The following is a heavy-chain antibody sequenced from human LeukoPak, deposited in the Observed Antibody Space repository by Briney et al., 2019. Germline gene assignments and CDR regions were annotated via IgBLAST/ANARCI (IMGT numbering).Heavy chain of an antibody. V-gene: IGHV4-4*02. D-gene: IGHD4-23*01. CDR2: IYDSGST. J-gene: IGHJ4*02. CDR1: GDSISSSNW. Sequence: SGTLSLTCAVSGDSISSSNWWSWVRQPPGKGLEWIAAIYDSGSTNYNPSLKSQLTISVDKSKNQFSLRLSSVTAADTAVYYCARGWRWHLDSWGQGTLVTVSS. CDR3: ARGWRWHLDS.